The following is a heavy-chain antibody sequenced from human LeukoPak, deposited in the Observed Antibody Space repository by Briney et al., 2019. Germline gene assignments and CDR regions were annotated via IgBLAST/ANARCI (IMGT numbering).Heavy chain of an antibody. J-gene: IGHJ4*02. D-gene: IGHD3-22*01. V-gene: IGHV1-18*01. CDR1: GYTFTSYG. CDR2: ISAYNGNA. Sequence: ASVKVSCKASGYTFTSYGISWVRQAPGQGLEWMGWISAYNGNANYAQKLQGRVTMTTDTSTSTAYMELRSLRSDDTAVYYCARPYYDSSAPPYDYWGQGTLVTVSS. CDR3: ARPYYDSSAPPYDY.